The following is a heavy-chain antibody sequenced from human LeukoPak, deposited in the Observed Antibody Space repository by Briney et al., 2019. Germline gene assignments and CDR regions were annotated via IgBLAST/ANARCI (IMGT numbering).Heavy chain of an antibody. CDR2: ISYDGSNK. CDR1: GFTFSSYA. Sequence: PGGSLRLSCAASGFTFSSYAMHWVRQAPGKGLEWVAAISYDGSNKYYADSVKGRFTISRDNSKNTLYLQMNSLRAEDTAVYYCARDASGYYSSGWYYFDYWGQGTLVTVSS. CDR3: ARDASGYYSSGWYYFDY. D-gene: IGHD6-19*01. V-gene: IGHV3-30*04. J-gene: IGHJ4*02.